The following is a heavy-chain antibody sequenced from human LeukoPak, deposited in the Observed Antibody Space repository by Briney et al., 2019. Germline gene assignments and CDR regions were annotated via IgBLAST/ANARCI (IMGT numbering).Heavy chain of an antibody. J-gene: IGHJ4*02. CDR2: IYTSGST. Sequence: SETLSLTCTVSGSSISSYYWSWIRQPAGKGLEWIGRIYTSGSTNYNPSLKSRVTMSVDTSKNQFSLKLSSVTAADTAVYYCARVPWDSSGWPYFDYWGQGALVTVSS. CDR3: ARVPWDSSGWPYFDY. V-gene: IGHV4-4*07. CDR1: GSSISSYY. D-gene: IGHD6-19*01.